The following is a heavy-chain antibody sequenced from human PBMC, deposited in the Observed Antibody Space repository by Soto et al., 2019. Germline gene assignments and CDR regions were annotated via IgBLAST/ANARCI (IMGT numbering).Heavy chain of an antibody. CDR3: ARDMYSSKYFVNRFGP. CDR1: GFSFSSYA. Sequence: QVRLVESGGGVVQPGRSLRLSCTASGFSFSSYAMYWFRQPPGKGLEWVAVISHDGINKHYADSVKGRVTVSRDNSNHSVDLQLTSLRGEDTAMYYCARDMYSSKYFVNRFGPWGQGTLVTVSS. J-gene: IGHJ5*02. CDR2: ISHDGINK. V-gene: IGHV3-30-3*01. D-gene: IGHD6-19*01.